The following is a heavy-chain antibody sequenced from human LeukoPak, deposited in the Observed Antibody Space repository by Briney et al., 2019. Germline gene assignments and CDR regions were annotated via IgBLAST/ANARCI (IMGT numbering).Heavy chain of an antibody. CDR2: ISGSGGST. CDR1: GFTFSSYA. J-gene: IGHJ4*02. Sequence: GGSLRLSCAASGFTFSSYAMSWVRQAPGKGLEWVSAISGSGGSTYYADSVKGRFTISRDNSKNTLYLQMNSLRAEDTAVYYCAKGSHPYSGYDSPFDYWGQGTLVTVSS. V-gene: IGHV3-23*01. D-gene: IGHD5-12*01. CDR3: AKGSHPYSGYDSPFDY.